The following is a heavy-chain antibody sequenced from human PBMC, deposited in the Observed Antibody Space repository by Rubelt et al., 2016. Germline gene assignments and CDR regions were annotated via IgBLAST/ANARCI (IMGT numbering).Heavy chain of an antibody. V-gene: IGHV4-34*01. Sequence: QVQLQQWGAGLLKPSETLSLTCAVYGGSFSGYYWSWIRQPPGKGLEWIGEISHSGSTKYNPSLKGRGTRLMDLSKNLFSLKLSSVTAADTAMYYCARQGRTPDNWFDPWGQGTLVTVSS. D-gene: IGHD4-23*01. CDR2: ISHSGST. J-gene: IGHJ5*02. CDR3: ARQGRTPDNWFDP. CDR1: GGSFSGYY.